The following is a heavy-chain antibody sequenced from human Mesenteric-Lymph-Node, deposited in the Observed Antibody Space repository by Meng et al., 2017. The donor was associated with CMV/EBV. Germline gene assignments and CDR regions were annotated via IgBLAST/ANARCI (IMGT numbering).Heavy chain of an antibody. D-gene: IGHD3-10*01. CDR3: AKDRPGAFDI. J-gene: IGHJ3*02. CDR1: AFIFNTYD. CDR2: IGSAGDT. Sequence: GGSLRLSCAASAFIFNTYDMHWVRQPTGKGLEWVSAIGSAGDTHYPGSVKGRFTISRENAKNSLYLQMNSLRAGDTAVYYCAKDRPGAFDIWGQGTMVTVSS. V-gene: IGHV3-13*01.